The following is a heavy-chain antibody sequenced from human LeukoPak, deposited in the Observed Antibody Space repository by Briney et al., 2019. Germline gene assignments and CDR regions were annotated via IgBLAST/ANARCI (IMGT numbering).Heavy chain of an antibody. Sequence: GGSLRLSCAASGFTFDDYGMSWVRQAPGKGLEWVSGINWNGVSTDYAGSVKGRFTISRDNAKNSLYLQMNSLRAEDTAVYYCARARSSSWSGYDYWGQGTLVTVSS. CDR2: INWNGVST. CDR1: GFTFDDYG. V-gene: IGHV3-20*04. D-gene: IGHD6-13*01. J-gene: IGHJ4*02. CDR3: ARARSSSWSGYDY.